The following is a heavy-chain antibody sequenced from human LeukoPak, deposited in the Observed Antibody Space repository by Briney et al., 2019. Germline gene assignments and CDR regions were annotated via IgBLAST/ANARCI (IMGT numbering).Heavy chain of an antibody. CDR1: GGTFSGYA. D-gene: IGHD5-18*01. J-gene: IGHJ5*02. CDR3: ARDQSGNSYGYGKWFDP. CDR2: IIPIFGTA. V-gene: IGHV1-69*05. Sequence: GASVKVSCKASGGTFSGYAISWVRQAPGQGLEWMGGIIPIFGTANYAQKFQGRVTITTDESTSTAYMELRSLTSDDTAIYYCARDQSGNSYGYGKWFDPWGQGTLVIVAS.